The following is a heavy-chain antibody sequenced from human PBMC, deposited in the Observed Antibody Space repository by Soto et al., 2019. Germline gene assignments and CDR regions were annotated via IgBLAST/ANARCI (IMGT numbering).Heavy chain of an antibody. CDR1: GFTFSSYA. V-gene: IGHV3-23*01. CDR3: AKDLQTKTKYYYDSSGYSMFFDY. CDR2: FSGSGGST. Sequence: GGSLRLSCAASGFTFSSYAMSWVRQAPGKGLEWVSAFSGSGGSTYYADSVKGRFTISRDNSKNTLYLQMNSLRAEDTAVYYCAKDLQTKTKYYYDSSGYSMFFDYWGQGTLVTVSS. J-gene: IGHJ4*02. D-gene: IGHD3-22*01.